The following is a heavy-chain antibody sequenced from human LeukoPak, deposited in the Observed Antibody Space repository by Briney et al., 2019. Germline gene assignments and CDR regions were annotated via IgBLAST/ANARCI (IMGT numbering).Heavy chain of an antibody. D-gene: IGHD6-6*01. CDR1: GFTFVTYA. CDR2: ISYSGGTK. CDR3: AKDRSFEYSSPLDY. Sequence: GGSLRLSCGASGFTFVTYAMDWVRQAPGKGLEWVSSISYSGGTKFYADSVKGRFSISRDNSNNTLYLQMNSLRAEDTAVYYCAKDRSFEYSSPLDYWGQGTLVTVSS. V-gene: IGHV3-23*01. J-gene: IGHJ4*02.